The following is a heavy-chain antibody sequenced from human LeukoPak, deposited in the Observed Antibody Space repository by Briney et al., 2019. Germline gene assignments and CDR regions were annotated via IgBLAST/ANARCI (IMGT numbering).Heavy chain of an antibody. J-gene: IGHJ4*02. Sequence: GGSLRLSCVASGFTFSSYWMHWVRQGPGKRLVWVSRINSDGSSTSYADSVKGRFTISRDNAKNTLYLQMNSLRAEDTAVYYCAKSYASGSSKFDYWGEGTLVTVSS. CDR2: INSDGSST. CDR3: AKSYASGSSKFDY. D-gene: IGHD3-10*01. V-gene: IGHV3-74*01. CDR1: GFTFSSYW.